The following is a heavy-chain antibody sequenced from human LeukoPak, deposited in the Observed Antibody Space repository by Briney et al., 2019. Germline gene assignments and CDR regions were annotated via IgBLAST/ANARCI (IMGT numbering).Heavy chain of an antibody. CDR1: GGSISSYY. Sequence: SETLSLTCTVSGGSISSYYWSWIRQPPGKGLEWIGYIYYSGSTNYNPSLKSRVTTSVDTSKNQFSLKLSSVTAADTAVYYCARVAQGYCSSTSCYLGSWYFDLWGRGTLVTVSS. CDR3: ARVAQGYCSSTSCYLGSWYFDL. J-gene: IGHJ2*01. V-gene: IGHV4-59*01. CDR2: IYYSGST. D-gene: IGHD2-2*01.